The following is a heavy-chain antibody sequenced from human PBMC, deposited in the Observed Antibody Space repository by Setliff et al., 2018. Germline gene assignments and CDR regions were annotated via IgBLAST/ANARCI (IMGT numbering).Heavy chain of an antibody. Sequence: GASVKVSCKASGGTFSSYTISWVRQAPGQGLEWMGRIIPILGIANYTQKFQGRVTTTRDTSTSTVYMDMSSLRSEDTAVYYCARDVFPYHYEGAFDIWGQGTMVTVSS. J-gene: IGHJ3*02. CDR2: IIPILGIA. V-gene: IGHV1-69*04. CDR1: GGTFSSYT. D-gene: IGHD3-22*01. CDR3: ARDVFPYHYEGAFDI.